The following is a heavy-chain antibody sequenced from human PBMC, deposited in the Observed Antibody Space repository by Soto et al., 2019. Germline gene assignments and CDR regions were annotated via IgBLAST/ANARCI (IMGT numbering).Heavy chain of an antibody. J-gene: IGHJ6*02. CDR1: GSTITSYA. V-gene: IGHV1-3*01. D-gene: IGHD2-21*01. Sequence: ASVKVSCKASGSTITSYAMHWVRQAPGQRLEWMGWINAGNGNTKYSQKFQGRVTITRDTSASTAYMELSSLRSEDTAVYYCASEYFCGGCGHHYDLMDFWGQGTTVIVS. CDR3: ASEYFCGGCGHHYDLMDF. CDR2: INAGNGNT.